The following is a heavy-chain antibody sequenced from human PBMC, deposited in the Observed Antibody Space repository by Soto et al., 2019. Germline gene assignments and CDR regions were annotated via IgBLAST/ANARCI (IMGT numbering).Heavy chain of an antibody. CDR3: ARNMDYYYGRGSGNGHGV. J-gene: IGHJ6*02. CDR1: GYTFTAYH. Sequence: QVQLVQSGAEVKEPGDSVRVSCEASGYTFTAYHIHWVRQAPGQGLEWKGWINPKFGETTYAQDFRGRVTMTRDMSISTVYMELSRLTSDDTAIYYCARNMDYYYGRGSGNGHGVWGQGTTVTVFS. D-gene: IGHD3-10*02. V-gene: IGHV1-2*02. CDR2: INPKFGET.